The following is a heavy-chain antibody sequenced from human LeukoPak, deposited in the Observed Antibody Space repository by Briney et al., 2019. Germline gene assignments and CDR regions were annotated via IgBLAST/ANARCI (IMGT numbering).Heavy chain of an antibody. Sequence: PSETLSLTCTVSGGSISSNYWSWIRQPPGKGLEWIGYIYYSGTTSYNPSLKSRVTMSVDSSKNQFSLNLRSVTAADTAVYYCARVASSVEDVWGQGTTITVSS. V-gene: IGHV4-59*08. CDR2: IYYSGTT. CDR1: GGSISSNY. D-gene: IGHD3-22*01. J-gene: IGHJ6*02. CDR3: ARVASSVEDV.